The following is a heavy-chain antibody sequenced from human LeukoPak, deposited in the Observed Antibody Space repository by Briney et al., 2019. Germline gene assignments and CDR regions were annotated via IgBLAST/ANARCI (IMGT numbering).Heavy chain of an antibody. CDR3: ARGHVTGSDRHWDY. J-gene: IGHJ4*02. Sequence: GGSLRLSCATSDFSFRSHWMHWFRQAPGKGLVWVSRIIGDGNSISYADSVKGRFTISRDNAKNTLYLQMNSLRVEDTAVYYCARGHVTGSDRHWDYWGQGVLVTVSS. V-gene: IGHV3-74*01. D-gene: IGHD3-9*01. CDR2: IIGDGNSI. CDR1: DFSFRSHW.